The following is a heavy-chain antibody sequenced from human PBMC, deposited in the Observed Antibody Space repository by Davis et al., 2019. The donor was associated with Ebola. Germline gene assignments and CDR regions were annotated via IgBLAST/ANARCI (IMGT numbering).Heavy chain of an antibody. CDR2: INPNSGGT. CDR1: GYTFTGYY. Sequence: AASVKVSCKASGYTFTGYYMHWVRQAPGQGLEWMGWINPNSGGTNYAQKFQGRVTMTRDTSISTAYMELSRLRSDDTAVYYCARDSSLATTSWFDPWGQGTLVTVSS. D-gene: IGHD4-11*01. J-gene: IGHJ5*02. V-gene: IGHV1-2*02. CDR3: ARDSSLATTSWFDP.